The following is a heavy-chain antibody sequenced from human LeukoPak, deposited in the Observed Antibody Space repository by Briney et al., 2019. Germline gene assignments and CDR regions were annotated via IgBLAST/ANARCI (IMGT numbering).Heavy chain of an antibody. V-gene: IGHV3-7*02. CDR3: AKNGGPHGMDV. CDR2: IKHDGSET. D-gene: IGHD3-16*01. CDR1: GFTFSRFW. J-gene: IGHJ6*02. Sequence: GGSLRLSCAVSGFTFSRFWMSWVRQAPGKGLEWVANIKHDGSETNYVDSVKGRFTISRDNAKNSLHLQMNSLRVEDTAVYYCAKNGGPHGMDVWGQGTTVTVSS.